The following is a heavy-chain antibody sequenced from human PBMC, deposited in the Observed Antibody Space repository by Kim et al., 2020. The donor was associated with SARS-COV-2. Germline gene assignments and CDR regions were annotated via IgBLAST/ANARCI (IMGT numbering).Heavy chain of an antibody. D-gene: IGHD5-18*01. CDR2: T. CDR3: TTRIHSHFDY. Sequence: THYADSGKGRFTITRDNSKNTVYLQMHSLRAEDTAIYYCTTRIHSHFDYWGQGTLVTVSS. J-gene: IGHJ4*02. V-gene: IGHV3-23*01.